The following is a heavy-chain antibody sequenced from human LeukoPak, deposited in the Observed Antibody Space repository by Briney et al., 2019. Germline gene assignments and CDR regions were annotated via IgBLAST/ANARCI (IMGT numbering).Heavy chain of an antibody. CDR1: GGSISSGSYY. CDR3: ARDNYYDSSGP. V-gene: IGHV4-61*02. CDR2: IYTSGST. Sequence: SQTLSLTCTVSGGSISSGSYYWSWIRQPAGKGLEWIGRIYTSGSTNYNPSLKSRVTISVDTSKNQFPLKLSSVTAADTAVYYCARDNYYDSSGPWGQGTLVTVSS. D-gene: IGHD3-22*01. J-gene: IGHJ5*02.